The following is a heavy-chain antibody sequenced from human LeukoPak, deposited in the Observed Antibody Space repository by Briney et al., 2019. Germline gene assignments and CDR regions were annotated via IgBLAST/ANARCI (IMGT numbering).Heavy chain of an antibody. V-gene: IGHV3-30*18. CDR2: ISYDGSNK. CDR1: GFTFSSYG. Sequence: PGGSLRLSCAASGFTFSSYGMQWVRQAPGKGVEWVAVISYDGSNKYYADSVKGRFTISRDNSKNTLYLQMNSLRAEDTAVYYCAKEGHGSSLDYWGQGTLVTVSS. CDR3: AKEGHGSSLDY. D-gene: IGHD6-13*01. J-gene: IGHJ4*02.